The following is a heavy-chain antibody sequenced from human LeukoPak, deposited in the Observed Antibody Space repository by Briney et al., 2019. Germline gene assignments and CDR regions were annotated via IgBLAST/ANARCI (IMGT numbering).Heavy chain of an antibody. CDR3: ATGDGYNPPFDY. D-gene: IGHD5-24*01. J-gene: IGHJ4*02. CDR2: VDPEDGET. Sequence: ASVKVSCKVSGYTFTDYYMHWVQQAPGKGLEWMGLVDPEDGETIYAEKFQGRVTITADTSTDTAYMELGSLRSEDTAVYYCATGDGYNPPFDYWGQGTLVTVSS. CDR1: GYTFTDYY. V-gene: IGHV1-69-2*01.